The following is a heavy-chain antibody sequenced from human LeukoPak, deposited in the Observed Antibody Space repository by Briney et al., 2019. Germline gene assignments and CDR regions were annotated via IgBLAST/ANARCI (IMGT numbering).Heavy chain of an antibody. CDR1: GFTFSSYW. CDR2: MNSDGTSI. J-gene: IGHJ4*02. D-gene: IGHD3-10*01. Sequence: GGSLRLSCAASGFTFSSYWMHWVRQAPGKGLVWVSRMNSDGTSINYAGSVKGRFTISRDNAKSTLYLQMNSLRAEDTAVYYCVRWYYGSGSALYFDYWGQGTLVTVSS. V-gene: IGHV3-74*01. CDR3: VRWYYGSGSALYFDY.